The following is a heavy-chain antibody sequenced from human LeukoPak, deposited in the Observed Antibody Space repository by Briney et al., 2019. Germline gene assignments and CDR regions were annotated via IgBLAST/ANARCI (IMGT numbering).Heavy chain of an antibody. CDR3: ARGVSSGWYGSHYYGMDV. CDR2: ISSSSSYI. V-gene: IGHV3-21*01. CDR1: VFTFSSYS. Sequence: GGSLRFSCAASVFTFSSYSMNWVRQAPGKGLEWVSSISSSSSYIYYADSVKGRFTISRDNAKNSLYLQMNSLRAEDTAVYYCARGVSSGWYGSHYYGMDVWGQGTTVTVSS. D-gene: IGHD6-13*01. J-gene: IGHJ6*02.